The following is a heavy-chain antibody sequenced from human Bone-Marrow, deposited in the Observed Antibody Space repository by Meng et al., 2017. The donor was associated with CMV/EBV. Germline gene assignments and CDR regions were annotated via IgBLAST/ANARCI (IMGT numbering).Heavy chain of an antibody. CDR2: VAYDGTNE. J-gene: IGHJ4*02. D-gene: IGHD6-19*01. V-gene: IGHV3-30-3*01. Sequence: GGYLRLSCAASGFTFSDFAMHWVRQAPGKGLEWVAVVAYDGTNEYYTDSVKGRFTISRDNSNNTLYLQMDSLIPEDTSVYYCATDTTRGGQWLSYFDHWGQGLMVTVSS. CDR3: ATDTTRGGQWLSYFDH. CDR1: GFTFSDFA.